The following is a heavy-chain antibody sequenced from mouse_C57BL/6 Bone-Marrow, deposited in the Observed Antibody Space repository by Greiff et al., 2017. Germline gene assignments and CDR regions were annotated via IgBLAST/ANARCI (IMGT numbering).Heavy chain of an antibody. J-gene: IGHJ2*01. CDR1: GFNIKNTY. CDR2: IDPANGNT. Sequence: VQLQQSVAELVRPGASVKLSCTASGFNIKNTYMHWVKQRPEQGLEWIGRIDPANGNTKYAPKFQGKATITADTSSNTAYLQLSSLTYEDTAIYYTARGGGNNMSSHYFDCWGQGTTLTVSS. D-gene: IGHD2-1*01. CDR3: ARGGGNNMSSHYFDC. V-gene: IGHV14-3*01.